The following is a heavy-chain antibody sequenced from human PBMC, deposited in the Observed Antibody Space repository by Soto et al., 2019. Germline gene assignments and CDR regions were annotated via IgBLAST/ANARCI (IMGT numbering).Heavy chain of an antibody. V-gene: IGHV3-23*01. CDR2: ISGSGGST. J-gene: IGHJ3*02. Sequence: PGGSLRLSCAASGFTFSSYAMSWVRQAPGKGLEWVSAISGSGGSTYYADSVKGRFTISRDNSKNTLYLQMNSLRAEDTAVYYCAKVQESAMVWLRNAFDIWGQGTMVTVSS. CDR3: AKVQESAMVWLRNAFDI. CDR1: GFTFSSYA. D-gene: IGHD5-12*01.